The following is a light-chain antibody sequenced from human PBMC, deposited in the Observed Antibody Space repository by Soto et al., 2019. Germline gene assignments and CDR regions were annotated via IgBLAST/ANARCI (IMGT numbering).Light chain of an antibody. CDR3: QSYDSSLSGYV. Sequence: QSVLTQPHSVSGAPGQRVTISCTGSSSNIGAGYDVQWYQQLPGTAPKLLIYGDSNRPSGVPDRFSGSKSGTSASLAITGLQAEDEADYCCQSYDSSLSGYVFGTGTKLTVL. CDR2: GDS. CDR1: SSNIGAGYD. J-gene: IGLJ1*01. V-gene: IGLV1-40*01.